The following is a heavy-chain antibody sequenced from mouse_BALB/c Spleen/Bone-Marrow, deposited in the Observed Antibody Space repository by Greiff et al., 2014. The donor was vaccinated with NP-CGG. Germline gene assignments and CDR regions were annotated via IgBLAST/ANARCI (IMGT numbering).Heavy chain of an antibody. CDR3: TKIYYGNSFDV. CDR1: GYSFTSYW. CDR2: IYPGNSDT. V-gene: IGHV1-5*01. Sequence: VQLQQSGTVLARPGASVKMSCKASGYSFTSYWMHLVKQRPGQGLEWIGAIYPGNSDTSYNQKFKGKAKLTAVTSASTAYMELSSLTNEDSAVYYCTKIYYGNSFDVWGAGTTVTVSS. D-gene: IGHD2-1*01. J-gene: IGHJ1*01.